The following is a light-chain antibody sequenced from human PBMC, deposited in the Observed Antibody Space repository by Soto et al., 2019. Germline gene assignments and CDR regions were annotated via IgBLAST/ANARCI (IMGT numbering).Light chain of an antibody. J-gene: IGKJ2*01. CDR1: QGISTY. Sequence: DIQMTQSPSTLSASVGDRVTITCRASQGISTYLNWYQRKPGKAPKLLIYAASSLQSGVPSRFSGSESETEFTLTISSLQSEDFAVYYCQQYNNWPPYTFGQGTKVDIK. CDR3: QQYNNWPPYT. CDR2: AAS. V-gene: IGKV1-39*01.